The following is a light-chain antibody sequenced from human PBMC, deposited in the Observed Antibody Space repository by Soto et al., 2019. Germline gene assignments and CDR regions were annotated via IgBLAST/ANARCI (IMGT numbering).Light chain of an antibody. CDR2: EVS. J-gene: IGLJ2*01. CDR1: SSDVGSFNR. CDR3: SSYTSSNTVV. Sequence: QSALTQPPSVSGSPGQSVTISCTGTSSDVGSFNRVSWYQQPPGTAPKLIIYEVSYRPSGVPDRLSGSKSGNTASLAISGLQAEDEADYYCSSYTSSNTVVFGGGTKVTVL. V-gene: IGLV2-18*02.